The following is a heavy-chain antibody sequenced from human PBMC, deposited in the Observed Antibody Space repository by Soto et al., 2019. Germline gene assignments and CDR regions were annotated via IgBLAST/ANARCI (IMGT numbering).Heavy chain of an antibody. J-gene: IGHJ5*02. CDR1: GFTFSSYA. V-gene: IGHV3-23*01. CDR2: ISGSGGST. Sequence: PGGSLRLSCAASGFTFSSYAMSWVRQAPGKGLEWVSAISGSGGSTYYADSVKGRFTISRDNSKNTPYLQMNSLRAEDTAVYYCAKGSVLLWFGEFRSWFDPWGQGTLVTVSS. D-gene: IGHD3-10*01. CDR3: AKGSVLLWFGEFRSWFDP.